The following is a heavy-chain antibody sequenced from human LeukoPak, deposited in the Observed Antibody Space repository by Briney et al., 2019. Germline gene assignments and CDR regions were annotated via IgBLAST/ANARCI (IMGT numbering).Heavy chain of an antibody. V-gene: IGHV1-2*06. CDR1: GYTFTYYY. CDR3: ARGDGYNSLIY. J-gene: IGHJ4*02. Sequence: GASVKVSCKASGYTFTYYYIHWVRQAPGQGLEWMGRVNPNSGGTDYAQKFQGRVTMTRDTSISTAYMELSWLRSDDTAVYYCARGDGYNSLIYWGQGTLVTVSS. D-gene: IGHD5-12*01. CDR2: VNPNSGGT.